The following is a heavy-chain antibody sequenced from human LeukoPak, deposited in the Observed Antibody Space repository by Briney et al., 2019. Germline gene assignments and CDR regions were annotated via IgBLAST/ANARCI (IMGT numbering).Heavy chain of an antibody. V-gene: IGHV3-48*01. D-gene: IGHD5/OR15-5a*01. Sequence: PGGSLTLSCAASGFTFSVYNMNWVRQAPGKGLEWVSYISDRNTTIYYADSVKGRFTISRDNAKNSLYLQMNSLRPEDTAVYYCARSPPGSTVTPGNYWGQGTLVTVSS. J-gene: IGHJ4*02. CDR1: GFTFSVYN. CDR2: ISDRNTTI. CDR3: ARSPPGSTVTPGNY.